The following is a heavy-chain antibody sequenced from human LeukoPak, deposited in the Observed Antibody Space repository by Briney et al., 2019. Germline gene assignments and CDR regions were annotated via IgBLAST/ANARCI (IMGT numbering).Heavy chain of an antibody. CDR2: ISSSGSTT. CDR1: GFTFSSYE. CDR3: VRKALGYRLGYGDY. V-gene: IGHV3-48*03. Sequence: GGSLRLSCAASGFTFSSYEMNWVRQAPGKGLEWVSYISSSGSTTFYADSVKGRFTVSRDSSKDTLYLQMNSLRAEDTAVYFCVRKALGYRLGYGDYWGQGTLVTASS. J-gene: IGHJ4*02. D-gene: IGHD5-12*01.